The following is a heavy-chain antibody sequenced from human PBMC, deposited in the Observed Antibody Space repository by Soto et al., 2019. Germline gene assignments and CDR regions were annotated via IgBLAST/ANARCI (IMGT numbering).Heavy chain of an antibody. CDR3: ARDAQWLPDY. D-gene: IGHD6-19*01. J-gene: IGHJ4*02. V-gene: IGHV3-48*02. CDR1: VFTFSNYD. Sequence: GGSLRLSCAASVFTFSNYDMDWVRQAPGKWLEWFAYINTRSNTIXXADSVKGRXTISRYNSKNSXYLQKXSLRDEDTAVYYCARDAQWLPDYWGQGILVTVSS. CDR2: INTRSNTI.